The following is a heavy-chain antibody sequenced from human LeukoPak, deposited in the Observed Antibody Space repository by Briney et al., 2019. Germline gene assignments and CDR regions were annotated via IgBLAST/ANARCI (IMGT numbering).Heavy chain of an antibody. Sequence: ASVKVSCKASGYTFTGYYMHWVRQAPGQGLEWMGWINPNSGGTNYAQKFQGRVTMTRDTSISTAYMELRSLRSDDTAVYYCARDGVLRFLEWLLDGQYYFDYWGQGTLVTVSS. V-gene: IGHV1-2*02. J-gene: IGHJ4*02. CDR1: GYTFTGYY. D-gene: IGHD3-3*01. CDR3: ARDGVLRFLEWLLDGQYYFDY. CDR2: INPNSGGT.